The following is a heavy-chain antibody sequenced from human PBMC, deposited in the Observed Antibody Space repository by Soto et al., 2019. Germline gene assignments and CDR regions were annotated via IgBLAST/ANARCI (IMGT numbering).Heavy chain of an antibody. D-gene: IGHD6-13*01. CDR1: GGSISSYY. V-gene: IGHV4-59*01. CDR3: ARGSSSWYFDY. CDR2: IYYSGST. J-gene: IGHJ4*02. Sequence: SETLSLTCTVSGGSISSYYWSWIRQPPGKGLEWIGYIYYSGSTNYNPPLKSRVTISVDTSKNQFSLKLSSVTAADTAVYYCARGSSSWYFDYWGQGTLVTVSS.